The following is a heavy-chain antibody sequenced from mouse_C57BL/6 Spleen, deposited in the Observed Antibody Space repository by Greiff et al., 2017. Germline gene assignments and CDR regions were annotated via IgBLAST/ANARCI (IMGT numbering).Heavy chain of an antibody. CDR1: GYAFSSYW. CDR2: IYPGDGDT. D-gene: IGHD1-1*01. V-gene: IGHV1-80*01. CDR3: ARDYYFSSSWFAY. Sequence: QVQLQQSGAELVMPGASVKISCKASGYAFSSYWMTWVKQRPGKGLEWIGQIYPGDGDTKYNGKFKGKATLTADKSSSTAYMQLSSLTSEDSAVYFCARDYYFSSSWFAYGGQGTLVTVAA. J-gene: IGHJ3*01.